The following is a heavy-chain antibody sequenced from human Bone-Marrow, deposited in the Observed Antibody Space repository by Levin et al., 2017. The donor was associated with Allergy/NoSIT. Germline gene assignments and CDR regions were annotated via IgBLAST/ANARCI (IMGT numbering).Heavy chain of an antibody. CDR3: ASGCGGDCFS. J-gene: IGHJ4*02. Sequence: GGSLRLSCAASGFSFFGYAVHWVRQAPGKGLEWVSLISHDGSRKYYADSVKGRFTISRDKSEKILVLQVSSLRPEDTAIYYCASGCGGDCFSWGQGTLVTVSS. V-gene: IGHV3-30*04. CDR1: GFSFFGYA. D-gene: IGHD2-21*02. CDR2: ISHDGSRK.